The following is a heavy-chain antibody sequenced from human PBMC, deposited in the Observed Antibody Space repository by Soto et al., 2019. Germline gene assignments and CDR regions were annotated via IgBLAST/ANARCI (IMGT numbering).Heavy chain of an antibody. J-gene: IGHJ4*02. V-gene: IGHV4-30-2*01. Sequence: SETLSLTCAVSGGSISSGGYSWSWIRQPPGKGLEWIGYIYHSGSTYYNPSLKSRVTISVDRSKNQFSLKLSSVTAADTAVYYCARAPRYGSADYWGQGTLVTVAS. CDR2: IYHSGST. CDR3: ARAPRYGSADY. D-gene: IGHD3-10*01. CDR1: GGSISSGGYS.